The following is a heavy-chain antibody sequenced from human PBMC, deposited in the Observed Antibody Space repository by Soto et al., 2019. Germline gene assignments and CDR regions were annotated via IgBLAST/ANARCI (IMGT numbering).Heavy chain of an antibody. D-gene: IGHD3-22*01. CDR2: IGTAGDT. V-gene: IGHV3-13*01. J-gene: IGHJ6*02. CDR1: GFTFSSYD. Sequence: GGSLRLSCAASGFTFSSYDMHWVRQATGKGLEWVSAIGTAGDTYYPGSVKGRFTISRENAKNSLYLQMNSLRAEDTAVYYCAKDFKEWLLLRGSNDYYYYGMDVWGQGTTVTVSS. CDR3: AKDFKEWLLLRGSNDYYYYGMDV.